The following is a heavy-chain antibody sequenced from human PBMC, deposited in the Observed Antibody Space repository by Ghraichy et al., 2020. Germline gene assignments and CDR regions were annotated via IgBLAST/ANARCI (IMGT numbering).Heavy chain of an antibody. CDR1: GGSISSGGYY. D-gene: IGHD6-19*01. CDR2: IYYSGST. Sequence: SETLSLTCTVSGGSISSGGYYWSWIRQHPGKGLEWIGYIYYSGSTYYNPSLKSRVTISVDTSKNQFSLKLSSVTAADTAVYYCARFVIAVAGIFDYWGQGTLVTVSS. J-gene: IGHJ4*02. CDR3: ARFVIAVAGIFDY. V-gene: IGHV4-31*03.